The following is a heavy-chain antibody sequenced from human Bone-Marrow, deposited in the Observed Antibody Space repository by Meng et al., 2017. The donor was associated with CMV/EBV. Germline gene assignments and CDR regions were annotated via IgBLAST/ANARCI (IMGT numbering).Heavy chain of an antibody. J-gene: IGHJ4*02. CDR2: ISSSSSYI. CDR3: ARRYCSSTSCYKGSANDY. Sequence: GESLKIFCAASGFTFSSYSMNWVRQARGKGLEWVSSISSSSSYIYYADSVKGRCTISRDNAKNSLYLQMNSLRAENTAVYYCARRYCSSTSCYKGSANDYWGQGTLVTVS. D-gene: IGHD2-2*02. CDR1: GFTFSSYS. V-gene: IGHV3-21*01.